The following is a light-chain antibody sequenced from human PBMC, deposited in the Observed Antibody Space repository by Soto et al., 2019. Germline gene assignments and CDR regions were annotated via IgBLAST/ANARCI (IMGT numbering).Light chain of an antibody. J-gene: IGLJ3*02. Sequence: QPVLTQPPSASGTPGQRVTISCSGSSSNIGSNTVNWYQQLPGTAPKLLIYSHNQRPSGVPDRFSASKSGTSASLAISGLQSEDEADYYCAAWDDSLTGGEVVFGGGTKLTVL. CDR1: SSNIGSNT. CDR3: AAWDDSLTGGEVV. CDR2: SHN. V-gene: IGLV1-44*01.